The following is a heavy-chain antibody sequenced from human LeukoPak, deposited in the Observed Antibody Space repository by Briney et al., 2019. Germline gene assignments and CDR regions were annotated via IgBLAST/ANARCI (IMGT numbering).Heavy chain of an antibody. Sequence: PGGSLRLSCAASGFTFSSYEMDWVRQAPGKGLELVSHSSSSGSTIYYAGSVKGRFTIARDNAKNSVYLQMNSLRAEDTAVYYCARGSLHSAYGFDYWGQGTLVTVSS. CDR2: SSSSGSTI. V-gene: IGHV3-48*03. J-gene: IGHJ4*02. CDR3: ARGSLHSAYGFDY. D-gene: IGHD5-12*01. CDR1: GFTFSSYE.